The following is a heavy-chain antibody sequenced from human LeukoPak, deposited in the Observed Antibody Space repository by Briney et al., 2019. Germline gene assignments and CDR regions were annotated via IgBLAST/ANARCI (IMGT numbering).Heavy chain of an antibody. V-gene: IGHV1-46*02. CDR1: GDTLNTYF. CDR3: ARAIGFGELDRLIIDY. Sequence: GAPVKVSCKASGDTLNTYFIHWVRQAPGQGLEWMGRINPRGPITSYAQKFQGRVSMTRNTSISTAYMELSSLRSEDTAVYYCARAIGFGELDRLIIDYWGQGTLVTVSS. CDR2: INPRGPIT. D-gene: IGHD3-10*01. J-gene: IGHJ4*02.